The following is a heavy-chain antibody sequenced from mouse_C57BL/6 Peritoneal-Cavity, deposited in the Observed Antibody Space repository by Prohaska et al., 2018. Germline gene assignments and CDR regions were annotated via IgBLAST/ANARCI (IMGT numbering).Heavy chain of an antibody. J-gene: IGHJ1*03. CDR3: MRYGNYWYFDV. D-gene: IGHD2-1*01. Sequence: ELQLLDTGGGLVQPGGSRGLSCEGSGFTFSDFWMSWVHQTPGKTLNWIGDINSDGSAINYAPSIKDRLTIFRDNDKSIVYVQMRNVRSEDTATYFWMRYGNYWYFDVWGTGTTVTVSS. CDR1: GFTFSDFW. CDR2: INSDGSAI. V-gene: IGHV11-2*01.